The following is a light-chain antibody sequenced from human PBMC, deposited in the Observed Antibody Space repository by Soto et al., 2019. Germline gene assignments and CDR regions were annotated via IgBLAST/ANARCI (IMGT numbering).Light chain of an antibody. CDR3: QQYKNWPPLYT. J-gene: IGKJ2*01. CDR2: DAS. CDR1: QSVSNS. V-gene: IGKV3-15*01. Sequence: EIVMTQSPATLSVSPGERTTLSCRASQSVSNSLAWYQQKPGQAPRLLIYDASTRATGIPARFSGSGSGTGVTLTISRLQSEDFAIYSCQQYKNWPPLYTFGQGAKLEIK.